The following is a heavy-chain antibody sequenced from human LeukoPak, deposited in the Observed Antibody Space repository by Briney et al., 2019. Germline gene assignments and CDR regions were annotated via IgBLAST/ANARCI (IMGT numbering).Heavy chain of an antibody. V-gene: IGHV4-61*02. CDR2: MYSSGNT. Sequence: SETLSLTCAVSGGSISSNSYYWSWTRQPAGKGLEWIGRMYSSGNTNYNPSLKSRVTMSVDTSKNQFSLKLTSVTAADTAVYYCARQSVRAHHYGSGSYSNAFDIWGQGTMVTVSS. D-gene: IGHD3-10*01. J-gene: IGHJ3*02. CDR3: ARQSVRAHHYGSGSYSNAFDI. CDR1: GGSISSNSYY.